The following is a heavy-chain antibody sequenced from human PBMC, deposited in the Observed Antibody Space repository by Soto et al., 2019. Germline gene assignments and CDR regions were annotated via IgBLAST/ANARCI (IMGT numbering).Heavy chain of an antibody. CDR2: IYTSGST. CDR3: ARGGYYDRSGDAFDI. Sequence: QVQLQESGPGLVRPSQTLSLTCTLSGASISSGGYYWTWIRQHPGKGLEWIGYIYTSGSTYYNLSLKSRLTISLDTSKTQLSLKLSSVTAADTAVYYCARGGYYDRSGDAFDIWGQGTMVTVSS. D-gene: IGHD3-22*01. CDR1: GASISSGGYY. V-gene: IGHV4-31*03. J-gene: IGHJ3*02.